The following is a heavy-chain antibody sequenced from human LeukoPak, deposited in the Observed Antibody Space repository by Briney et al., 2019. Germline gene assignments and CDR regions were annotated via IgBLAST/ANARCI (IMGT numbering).Heavy chain of an antibody. Sequence: SVKVSCKASVCTFSSYAISWVRQAPGQGLEWMGRIIPIFGTANYAQKFQGRVTITTDESTSTAYMELSSLRSEDTAVYYCARDHYYDSSGYYYVTPSVFDYWGQGTLVTVSS. D-gene: IGHD3-22*01. CDR1: VCTFSSYA. V-gene: IGHV1-69*05. CDR3: ARDHYYDSSGYYYVTPSVFDY. J-gene: IGHJ4*02. CDR2: IIPIFGTA.